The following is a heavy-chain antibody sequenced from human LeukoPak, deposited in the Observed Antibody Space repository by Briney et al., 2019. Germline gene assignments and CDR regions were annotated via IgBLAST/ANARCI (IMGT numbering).Heavy chain of an antibody. V-gene: IGHV1-69*01. CDR3: ARDAQSDDFWSGYTY. J-gene: IGHJ4*02. D-gene: IGHD3-3*01. CDR2: IIPIFGTA. CDR1: GGTFSSYA. Sequence: GSSVKVSCKASGGTFSSYAISWVRQAPGQGLEWMGGIIPIFGTANYAQKFQDRVTITADESTSTAYMELSSLRSEDTAVYYCARDAQSDDFWSGYTYWGQGTLVAVSS.